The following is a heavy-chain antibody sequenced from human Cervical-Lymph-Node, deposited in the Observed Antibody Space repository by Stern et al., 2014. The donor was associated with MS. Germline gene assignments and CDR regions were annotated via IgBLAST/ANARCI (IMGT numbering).Heavy chain of an antibody. CDR3: ARFPTVRYGMDV. J-gene: IGHJ6*02. V-gene: IGHV4-59*08. Sequence: VQLVESGPGLVKASETLSLTCSVSGGSISFYYWNWMRQPPGKGLEWIGYIYYTGTTNYNPSLTSRVTMSWDKSKNQVPQKLLSLTAADTAVYYCARFPTVRYGMDVWGQGTAVAVSS. D-gene: IGHD4-17*01. CDR1: GGSISFYY. CDR2: IYYTGTT.